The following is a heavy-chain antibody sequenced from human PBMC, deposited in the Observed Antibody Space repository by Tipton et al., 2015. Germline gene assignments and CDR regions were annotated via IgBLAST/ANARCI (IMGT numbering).Heavy chain of an antibody. Sequence: SLRLSCVVTGFNFDDYAMHWVRQAPGKALEWVSGITWNSGDIGYADSVQGRFTISRDNARSSLYLQMNSLRAEDTAVYYCAKERTYYDFWSGYYQGAFDSWGQGTLVTVSS. J-gene: IGHJ4*02. CDR1: GFNFDDYA. V-gene: IGHV3-9*01. CDR3: AKERTYYDFWSGYYQGAFDS. CDR2: ITWNSGDI. D-gene: IGHD3-3*01.